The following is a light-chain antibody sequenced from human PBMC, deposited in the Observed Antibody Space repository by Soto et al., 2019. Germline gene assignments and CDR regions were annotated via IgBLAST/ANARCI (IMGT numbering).Light chain of an antibody. J-gene: IGLJ3*02. CDR2: GNS. Sequence: QSVLTQPPSVSGDPGQRVTISCTGSSSNIGAGYDVHWYQQLPGTAPKLLIYGNSNRPSGVPDRFSGSKSGTSASLAITGLQAEDEADYYCQSYDSSLSGWVFGGRTKVTVL. CDR3: QSYDSSLSGWV. CDR1: SSNIGAGYD. V-gene: IGLV1-40*01.